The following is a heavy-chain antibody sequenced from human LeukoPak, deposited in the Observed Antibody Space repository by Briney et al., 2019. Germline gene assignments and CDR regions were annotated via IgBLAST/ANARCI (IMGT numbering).Heavy chain of an antibody. Sequence: QPGGSLRLSCAASRFTFRNFWMSWVRQAPGRGLEWVANIHPEGNEKYHVESVKGRFTISRDNAKSSLFLQMNGLRAEDTAVHYCARGDAFSGDHWGQGTLVTVSS. CDR1: RFTFRNFW. CDR2: IHPEGNEK. J-gene: IGHJ4*02. V-gene: IGHV3-7*04. CDR3: ARGDAFSGDH.